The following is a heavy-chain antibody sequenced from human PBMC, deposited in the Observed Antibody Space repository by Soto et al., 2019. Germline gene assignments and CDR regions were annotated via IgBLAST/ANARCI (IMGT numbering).Heavy chain of an antibody. Sequence: EVQLVESGGGLVQPGGSLRLSCAASGFAFSSYWMSWVRQAPGKGLEWVANIKQDGSERYYVDSEKGRFTISRDNAKNSLYLQMNSLRAEDTAVYYCARGGSSTRFMDCWGQGTLVTVSS. J-gene: IGHJ4*02. V-gene: IGHV3-7*03. CDR3: ARGGSSTRFMDC. CDR2: IKQDGSER. CDR1: GFAFSSYW. D-gene: IGHD2-2*01.